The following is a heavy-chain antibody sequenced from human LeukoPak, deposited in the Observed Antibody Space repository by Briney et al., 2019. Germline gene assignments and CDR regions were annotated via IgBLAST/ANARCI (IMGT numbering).Heavy chain of an antibody. CDR1: GFSISSDYY. CDR3: ARLVIP. J-gene: IGHJ5*02. V-gene: IGHV4-38-2*02. D-gene: IGHD3-10*01. Sequence: MASETLSLTCTVSGFSISSDYYWGWIRQPPGKGLEWLGSVSHSGITYYNSSLNSRVTISVDTSNNQFSLKVNSVTAADTAVYYCARLVIPWGQGILVTVSS. CDR2: VSHSGIT.